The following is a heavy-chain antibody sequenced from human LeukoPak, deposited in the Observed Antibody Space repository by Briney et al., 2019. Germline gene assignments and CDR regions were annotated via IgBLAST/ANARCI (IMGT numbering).Heavy chain of an antibody. CDR2: INSDGSEG. Sequence: GGSLRLSCAVSGFTFSGFWMSWSRQAPGKGLEWVASINSDGSEGYYADVVKGRFTISRDNAKNSLYLQMSNLRAEDTAVYFCARGGGLDVWGQGATVTVSS. CDR1: GFTFSGFW. V-gene: IGHV3-7*03. J-gene: IGHJ6*02. CDR3: ARGGGLDV. D-gene: IGHD3-16*01.